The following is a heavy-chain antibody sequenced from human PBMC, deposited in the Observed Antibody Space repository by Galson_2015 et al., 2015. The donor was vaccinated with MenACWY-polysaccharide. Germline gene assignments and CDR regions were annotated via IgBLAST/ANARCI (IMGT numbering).Heavy chain of an antibody. CDR3: ARVRGPTVATWYFDY. CDR1: GFTFSSYS. V-gene: IGHV3-48*02. Sequence: SLRLSCAGSGFTFSSYSIIWARRAPGKGLQWISYLTTSGNGYYADSVKGRFTVSRDNDKNSGFLQMNSLRDEDTGVYYCARVRGPTVATWYFDYWGQGTLVTVSS. D-gene: IGHD4-23*01. CDR2: LTTSGNG. J-gene: IGHJ4*02.